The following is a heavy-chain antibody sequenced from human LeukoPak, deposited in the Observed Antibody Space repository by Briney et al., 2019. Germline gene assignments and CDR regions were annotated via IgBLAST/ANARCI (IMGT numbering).Heavy chain of an antibody. CDR3: ARAKGTSSQLTFDY. CDR1: GGSISSGDYY. V-gene: IGHV4-30-4*08. CDR2: IYYSGST. Sequence: KTSQTLSLTCTVSGGSISSGDYYWSWIRQPPGKGLEWIGYIYYSGSTYYNPSLKSRVTISVDTSKNQFSLKLSSVTAADTAVYYCARAKGTSSQLTFDYWGQGTLVTVSS. J-gene: IGHJ4*02. D-gene: IGHD1-1*01.